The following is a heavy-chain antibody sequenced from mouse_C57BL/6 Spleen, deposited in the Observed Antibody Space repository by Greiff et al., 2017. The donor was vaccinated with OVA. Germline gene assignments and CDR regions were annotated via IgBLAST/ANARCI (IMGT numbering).Heavy chain of an antibody. CDR1: GFSLTSYG. D-gene: IGHD2-3*01. J-gene: IGHJ4*01. CDR2: IWSGGST. V-gene: IGHV2-2*01. Sequence: VKLMESGPGLVQPSQSLSITCTVSGFSLTSYGVHWVRQSPGKGLEWLGVIWSGGSTDYNAAFISRLSISKDNSKSQVFFKMNSLQADDTAIYYCARGWLLRNYAMDYWGQGTSVTVSS. CDR3: ARGWLLRNYAMDY.